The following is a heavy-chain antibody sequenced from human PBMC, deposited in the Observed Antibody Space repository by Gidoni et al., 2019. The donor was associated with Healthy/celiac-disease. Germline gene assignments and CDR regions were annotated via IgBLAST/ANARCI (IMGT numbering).Heavy chain of an antibody. Sequence: QVQLQQWGAGLLKPSETLSLTCAVYGGSFTGYYWSWIRQPPGKGLEWIGEINHSGSTNYNPSLKSRVTISVDTSKNQFSLKLSSVTAADTAVYYWARGLSRGQQWRGWYFDLWGRGTLVTVSS. J-gene: IGHJ2*01. CDR3: ARGLSRGQQWRGWYFDL. CDR2: INHSGST. CDR1: GGSFTGYY. D-gene: IGHD6-19*01. V-gene: IGHV4-34*01.